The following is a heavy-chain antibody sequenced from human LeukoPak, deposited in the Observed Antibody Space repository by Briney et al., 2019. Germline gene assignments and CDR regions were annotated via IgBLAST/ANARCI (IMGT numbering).Heavy chain of an antibody. V-gene: IGHV4-34*01. D-gene: IGHD2-2*01. Sequence: SETLSLTCAVYGGSFSGYYWSWIRQPPGKGLEWIGEINQSGSTNYNPSLKSRVTISVDTSKNQFSLKLSSVTAADMAVYYCARRYCSSTSCYSPYSWFDPWGQGTLVTVSS. J-gene: IGHJ5*02. CDR1: GGSFSGYY. CDR2: INQSGST. CDR3: ARRYCSSTSCYSPYSWFDP.